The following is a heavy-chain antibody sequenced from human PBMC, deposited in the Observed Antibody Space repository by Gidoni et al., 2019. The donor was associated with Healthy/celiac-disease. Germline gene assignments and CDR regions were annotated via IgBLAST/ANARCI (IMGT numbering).Heavy chain of an antibody. D-gene: IGHD6-19*01. Sequence: QVQLQESGPGLVKPSETLSLTCTVSGGSISSYYWSWIRQPPGKGLEWSGYIYYSGSTNYNPSLKSRVTISVDTSKNQFSLKLSSVTAADTAVYYCASSAVAGRYREDWGQGTLVTVSS. CDR3: ASSAVAGRYRED. CDR1: GGSISSYY. J-gene: IGHJ4*02. CDR2: IYYSGST. V-gene: IGHV4-59*08.